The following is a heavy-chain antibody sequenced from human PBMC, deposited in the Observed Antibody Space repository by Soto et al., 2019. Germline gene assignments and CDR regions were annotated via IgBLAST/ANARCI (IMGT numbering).Heavy chain of an antibody. CDR1: GYTFTNYG. CDR3: ARGKDCGVVTPSKTNWFDP. J-gene: IGHJ5*02. D-gene: IGHD3-3*01. Sequence: QVQLVQSGAEVKKPGASVKVSCKASGYTFTNYGISWVRQAPGQGLEWMGWISAYTGNANYAQRLQGRVTMTTDTSTSTADMELGSLRSDDTAVYYCARGKDCGVVTPSKTNWFDPWGQGTLVTVSS. CDR2: ISAYTGNA. V-gene: IGHV1-18*01.